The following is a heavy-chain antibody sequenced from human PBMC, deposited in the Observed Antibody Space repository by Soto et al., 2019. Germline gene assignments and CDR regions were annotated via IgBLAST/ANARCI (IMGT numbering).Heavy chain of an antibody. CDR1: GGSISSYY. CDR3: ARDYYDSSGYLNWFDP. V-gene: IGHV4-59*01. Sequence: SETLSLTCTVSGGSISSYYWSWIRQPPGKGLEWIGYIYYSGSTNYNPSLKSRVTISVDTSKNQFSLKLSSVTAADTAVYYCARDYYDSSGYLNWFDPWGQGTLVTVSS. CDR2: IYYSGST. J-gene: IGHJ5*02. D-gene: IGHD3-22*01.